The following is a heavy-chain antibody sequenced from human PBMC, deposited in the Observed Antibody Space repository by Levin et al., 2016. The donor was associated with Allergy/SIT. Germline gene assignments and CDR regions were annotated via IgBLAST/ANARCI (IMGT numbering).Heavy chain of an antibody. Sequence: SETLSLTCTVSDVSTSGYFWSWLRQPPGKGLEWVGFISYIGGTDYNPSLKSRVTISLDASKNQFSLRLSSVTAADTAVYYCTRENWGSGYFDLWGRGTLVTVSS. D-gene: IGHD7-27*01. J-gene: IGHJ2*01. CDR3: TRENWGSGYFDL. CDR2: ISYIGGT. V-gene: IGHV4-59*01. CDR1: DVSTSGYF.